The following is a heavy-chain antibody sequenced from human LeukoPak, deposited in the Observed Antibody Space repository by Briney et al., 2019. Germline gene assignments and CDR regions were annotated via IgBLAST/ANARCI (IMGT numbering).Heavy chain of an antibody. J-gene: IGHJ6*02. V-gene: IGHV1-18*01. CDR1: GYTFTSYG. Sequence: ASVKVSCKASGYTFTSYGISWVRQAPGQGLEWMGWISAYNGNTNYAQKLQGRVTMTTGTSTSTAYMELRSLRSDDTAMYYCARATIPLYSYGPPGYYYGMDVWGQGTTVTVSS. CDR2: ISAYNGNT. D-gene: IGHD5-18*01. CDR3: ARATIPLYSYGPPGYYYGMDV.